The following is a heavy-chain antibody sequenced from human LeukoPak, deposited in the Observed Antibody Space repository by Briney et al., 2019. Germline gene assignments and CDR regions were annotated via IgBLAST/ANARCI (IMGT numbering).Heavy chain of an antibody. Sequence: ASVKVSRKASGYTFTSYYMHWVRQAPGQGLEWMGIINPSGGSTSYAQKFQGRVTMTRDTSTSTVYMELSRLRSDDTAVYYCAAHSLLFDYWGQGTLVTVSS. V-gene: IGHV1-46*01. CDR2: INPSGGST. CDR1: GYTFTSYY. J-gene: IGHJ4*02. D-gene: IGHD6-13*01. CDR3: AAHSLLFDY.